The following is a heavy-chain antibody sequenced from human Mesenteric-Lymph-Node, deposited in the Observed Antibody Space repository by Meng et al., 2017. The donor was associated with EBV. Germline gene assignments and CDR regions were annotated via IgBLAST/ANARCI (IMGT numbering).Heavy chain of an antibody. D-gene: IGHD5/OR15-5a*01. V-gene: IGHV4-30-4*01. CDR2: IYYSGNT. Sequence: VDLQEPGPGLVEASQTLSLPRNGLCYSNSSGCYYWSLVRQPPREGLEWIGYIYYSGNTYYNPSLRSRVTISIDTSRNQFFLNLSSVTAADTAVYYCARDVWYFDSWGQGTLVTVSS. CDR3: ARDVWYFDS. J-gene: IGHJ4*02. CDR1: CYSNSSGCYY.